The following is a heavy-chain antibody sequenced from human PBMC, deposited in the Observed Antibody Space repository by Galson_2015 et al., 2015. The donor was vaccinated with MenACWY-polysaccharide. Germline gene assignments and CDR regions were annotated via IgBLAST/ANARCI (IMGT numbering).Heavy chain of an antibody. CDR2: ISGSGGST. Sequence: SLRLSCAASGFTFSSYAMTWVRQAPGKGLEWVSSISGSGGSTYYADSVKGRFTISRDNSKDTLYLQMNSLRAEDTAVYYCTRGRVWTGFFHGGVDFWGQGTMVTVAS. CDR3: TRGRVWTGFFHGGVDF. CDR1: GFTFSSYA. D-gene: IGHD4-23*01. J-gene: IGHJ3*01. V-gene: IGHV3-23*01.